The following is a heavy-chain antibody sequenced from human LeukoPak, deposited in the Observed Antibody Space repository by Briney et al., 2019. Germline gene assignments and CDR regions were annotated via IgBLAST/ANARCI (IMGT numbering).Heavy chain of an antibody. V-gene: IGHV3-9*03. CDR2: ITWNSGSI. J-gene: IGHJ4*02. D-gene: IGHD3-10*01. CDR3: AKASRGSFDY. CDR1: GFTFDDYA. Sequence: GGSLRLSCAASGFTFDDYAMHWVRQAPGKGLGWVSGITWNSGSIGYADSVKGRFTISRDNAKNSLYLQMNSLRAEDMALYYCAKASRGSFDYWGQGTLVTVSS.